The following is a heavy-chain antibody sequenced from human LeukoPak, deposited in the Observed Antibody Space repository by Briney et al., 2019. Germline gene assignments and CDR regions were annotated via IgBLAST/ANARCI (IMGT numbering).Heavy chain of an antibody. D-gene: IGHD1-26*01. J-gene: IGHJ4*02. V-gene: IGHV5-51*01. Sequence: GESLQISCQGSGYSFTSYWIGWVRQLPGKGLEWMGIIYPGDSDTRYSPSFQGQVTISADKSISAAYLQWSSLKASDTAMYYCARQGEGVLVYFDYWGQGTLVTVSS. CDR3: ARQGEGVLVYFDY. CDR2: IYPGDSDT. CDR1: GYSFTSYW.